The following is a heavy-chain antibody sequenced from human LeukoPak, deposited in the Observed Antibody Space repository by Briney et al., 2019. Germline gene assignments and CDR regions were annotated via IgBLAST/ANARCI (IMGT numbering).Heavy chain of an antibody. J-gene: IGHJ4*02. Sequence: PGGSLRLSCTASGFTFGDYAMSWFRQAPGKGLEWVGFIRSKTYGGTTEYAAAVKSRFTISRADSKSIAYLQMNSMNTEDTAVYYCTRLRSDYYDSSGYYAGFSDYWGQGTLVTVSS. V-gene: IGHV3-49*03. CDR2: IRSKTYGGTT. D-gene: IGHD3-22*01. CDR1: GFTFGDYA. CDR3: TRLRSDYYDSSGYYAGFSDY.